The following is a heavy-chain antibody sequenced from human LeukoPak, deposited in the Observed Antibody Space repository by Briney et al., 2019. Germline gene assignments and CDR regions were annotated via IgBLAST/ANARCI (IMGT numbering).Heavy chain of an antibody. D-gene: IGHD5-18*01. CDR1: GYSISSGYY. Sequence: SETLSLTCTVSGYSISSGYYWGWIRQPPGKGLEWIGSIYHSGSTYYNPSLKSRVTISVDTSKNQFSLKLSSVTAADTAVYYCASRGYSYGSDYWGQGTLVTVSS. J-gene: IGHJ4*02. CDR3: ASRGYSYGSDY. V-gene: IGHV4-38-2*02. CDR2: IYHSGST.